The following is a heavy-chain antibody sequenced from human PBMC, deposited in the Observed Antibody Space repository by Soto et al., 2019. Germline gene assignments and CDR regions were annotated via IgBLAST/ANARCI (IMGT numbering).Heavy chain of an antibody. CDR1: GFAFSTFA. V-gene: IGHV3-23*01. Sequence: GGSLRLSCAASGFAFSTFAMTWVRQAPGKGLEWVAAISVSGNNEYYADSVKGRFTITRDNSQNSVFLQMSSLRADDTAVYYCARDQLRPGILYSLGVLLPEYGLWGQGTLVTVSS. CDR3: ARDQLRPGILYSLGVLLPEYGL. J-gene: IGHJ4*02. CDR2: ISVSGNNE. D-gene: IGHD3-22*01.